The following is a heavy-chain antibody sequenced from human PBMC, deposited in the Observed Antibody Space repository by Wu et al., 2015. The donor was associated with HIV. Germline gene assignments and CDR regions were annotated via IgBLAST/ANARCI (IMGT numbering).Heavy chain of an antibody. CDR3: AREGSAYSSSWSPYYFDY. CDR1: GGTFSSYA. CDR2: IIPIFGTA. Sequence: QVQLVQSGAEVKKPGSSVKVSCKASGGTFSSYAISWVRQAPGQGLEWMGRIIPIFGTANYAQKFQGRVTITADESTSTAYMELSSLRSEDTAVYYCAREGSAYSSSWSPYYFDYVGPGERWSPSPQ. V-gene: IGHV1-69*13. J-gene: IGHJ4*02. D-gene: IGHD6-13*01.